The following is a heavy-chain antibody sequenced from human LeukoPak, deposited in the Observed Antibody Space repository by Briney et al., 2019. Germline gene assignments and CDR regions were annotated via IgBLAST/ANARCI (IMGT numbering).Heavy chain of an antibody. V-gene: IGHV3-53*01. Sequence: GGSLRLSCAASGFTFSSYWMSWVRQAPGKGLEWVSVIYSGGSTYYADSVKGRFTISRDNSKNTLYLQMNSLRAEDTAVYYCATLAVAGIRNFDYWGQGTLVTVSS. D-gene: IGHD6-19*01. CDR2: IYSGGST. CDR1: GFTFSSYW. J-gene: IGHJ4*02. CDR3: ATLAVAGIRNFDY.